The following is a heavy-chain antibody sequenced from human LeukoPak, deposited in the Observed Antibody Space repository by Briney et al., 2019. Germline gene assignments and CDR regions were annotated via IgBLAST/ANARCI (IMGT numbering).Heavy chain of an antibody. CDR3: ARGGGLDV. V-gene: IGHV3-7*03. Sequence: PGGSLRLSCATSGFTFSSYWMNWARQAPGKGVEWVASINHTGNVNYYVDSVKGRFTISRDSAKNSLDLQISNLRAEDTAVSFCARGGGLDVWGQGATVTVSS. CDR2: INHTGNVN. CDR1: GFTFSSYW. J-gene: IGHJ6*02. D-gene: IGHD3-16*01.